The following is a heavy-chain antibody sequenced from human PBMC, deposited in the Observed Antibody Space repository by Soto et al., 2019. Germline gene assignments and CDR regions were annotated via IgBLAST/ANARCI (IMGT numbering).Heavy chain of an antibody. CDR1: GGSISSGGYY. V-gene: IGHV4-31*03. J-gene: IGHJ6*02. D-gene: IGHD6-13*01. CDR3: ARDYEAAAGTNYYYYGMDV. CDR2: IYYSGST. Sequence: SETLSLTCTVSGGSISSGGYYWSWIRQHPGKGLEWIGYIYYSGSTYYNPSLKSRVTISVDTSKNQFSLKLSSVTAADTAVYYCARDYEAAAGTNYYYYGMDVWGQGTTVTVSS.